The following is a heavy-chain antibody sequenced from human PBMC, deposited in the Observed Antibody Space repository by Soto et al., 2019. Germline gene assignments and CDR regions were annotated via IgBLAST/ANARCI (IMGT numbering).Heavy chain of an antibody. CDR1: GYTFTSYG. CDR2: ISAYNGNT. J-gene: IGHJ4*02. D-gene: IGHD3-3*01. Sequence: ASVKVSCKASGYTFTSYGISWVRQAPGQGLEWMGWISAYNGNTNYAQKLQGRVTMTTDTSTSTAYMELRSLRSDDTAVYYCARRYGRPPKWSGLDYWGQGTLVTVSS. V-gene: IGHV1-18*01. CDR3: ARRYGRPPKWSGLDY.